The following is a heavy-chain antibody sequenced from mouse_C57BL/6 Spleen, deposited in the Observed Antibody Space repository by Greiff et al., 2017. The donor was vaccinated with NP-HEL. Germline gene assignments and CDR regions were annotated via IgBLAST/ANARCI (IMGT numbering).Heavy chain of an antibody. D-gene: IGHD1-1*01. V-gene: IGHV14-1*01. CDR2: IDPEDGDT. Sequence: EVKLQESGAELVRPGASVKLSCTASGFNIKDYYMHWVKQRPEQGLEWIGRIDPEDGDTEYAPKFQGKATMTADTSSNTAYLQLSSLTSEDTAVYYCTTGTTVVATGAMDYWGQGTSVTVSS. CDR1: GFNIKDYY. J-gene: IGHJ4*01. CDR3: TTGTTVVATGAMDY.